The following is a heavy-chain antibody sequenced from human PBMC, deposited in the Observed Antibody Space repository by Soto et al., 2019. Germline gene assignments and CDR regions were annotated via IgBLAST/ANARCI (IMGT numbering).Heavy chain of an antibody. D-gene: IGHD6-13*01. CDR1: GDSLSSNSPT. CDR2: TYYRSKWYN. V-gene: IGHV6-1*01. CDR3: ARGSYTSTWY. Sequence: SQTLSPTCAISGDSLSSNSPTWNWIRQSPSRGLEWLGRTYYRSKWYNDYAASVKSRMTINPDTSKNQFSLELNSVTPEDTAVYYCARGSYTSTWYWGQGTLVTVSS. J-gene: IGHJ4*02.